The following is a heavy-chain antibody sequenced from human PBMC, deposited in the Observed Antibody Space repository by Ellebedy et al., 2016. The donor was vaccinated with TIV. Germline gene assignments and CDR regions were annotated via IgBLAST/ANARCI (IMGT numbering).Heavy chain of an antibody. V-gene: IGHV5-51*01. Sequence: GESLKISCKGSGYRFSSYWIGWVRQMPGKGLEWMGFIYPDDSYARYSPSFQGQVTISADKSINTAYLQWSSLKASDTAMYYCARLRGGNSIDAFDIWGQGTMVTVSS. CDR1: GYRFSSYW. CDR2: IYPDDSYA. D-gene: IGHD4-23*01. J-gene: IGHJ3*02. CDR3: ARLRGGNSIDAFDI.